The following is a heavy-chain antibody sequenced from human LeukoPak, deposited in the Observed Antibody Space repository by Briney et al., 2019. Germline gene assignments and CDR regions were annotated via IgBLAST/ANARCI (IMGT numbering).Heavy chain of an antibody. CDR3: ARGGCSSTSCYIEDYGMDV. CDR1: GGSISSGGYY. D-gene: IGHD2-2*02. CDR2: IYYSGST. Sequence: SETLSLTCTVSGGSISSGGYYWSWIRQHPGKGLEWIGYIYYSGSTYYNPSLKSRVTISVDTSKSQFSLKLSSVTAADTAVYYCARGGCSSTSCYIEDYGMDVWGQGTTVTVSS. J-gene: IGHJ6*02. V-gene: IGHV4-31*03.